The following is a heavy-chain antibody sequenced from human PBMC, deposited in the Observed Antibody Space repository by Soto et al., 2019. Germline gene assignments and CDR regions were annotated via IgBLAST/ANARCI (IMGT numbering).Heavy chain of an antibody. CDR1: GNNVSTNSAV. D-gene: IGHD1-1*01. CDR3: ARNSWNAPPAFDV. V-gene: IGHV6-1*01. Sequence: SQTLSLTCVVSGNNVSTNSAVWNWIRQSPSRSLEWLGRTYYRSKSNNDYAASVKSRITVNPDKYKNQFSLPTHSVTPEDTGVYYCARNSWNAPPAFDVWGQGIQVTVSS. CDR2: TYYRSKSNN. J-gene: IGHJ4*02.